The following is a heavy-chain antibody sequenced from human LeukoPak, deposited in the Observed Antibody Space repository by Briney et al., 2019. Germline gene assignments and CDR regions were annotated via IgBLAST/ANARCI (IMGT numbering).Heavy chain of an antibody. CDR3: ARGATTAFHFDY. CDR1: GGSISSGSYY. D-gene: IGHD1-26*01. Sequence: SETLSLTCTVSGGSISSGSYYWSWIRQPAGKGLEWIGRIYTSGSTYYNNPSLKSRVTISVDTSKNQFSLKLSSVTAADTAVYYCARGATTAFHFDYWGQGTLVTVSS. V-gene: IGHV4-61*02. CDR2: IYTSGST. J-gene: IGHJ4*02.